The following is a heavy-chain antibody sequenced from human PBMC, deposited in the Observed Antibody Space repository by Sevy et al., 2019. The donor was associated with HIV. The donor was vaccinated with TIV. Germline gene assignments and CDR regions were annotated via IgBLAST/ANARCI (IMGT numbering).Heavy chain of an antibody. D-gene: IGHD6-13*01. CDR3: VRDRIAAAGGYFDN. CDR1: GGSLSSGSYY. V-gene: IGHV4-61*01. J-gene: IGHJ4*02. CDR2: ISYFWST. Sequence: SETLSLTCTVSGGSLSSGSYYWSWIRQPPGKGLEWIGYISYFWSTNYNPSLKSRVTISVDTSKNQLSLRLTSVTASDTAVYYCVRDRIAAAGGYFDNWGQGTLVTVSS.